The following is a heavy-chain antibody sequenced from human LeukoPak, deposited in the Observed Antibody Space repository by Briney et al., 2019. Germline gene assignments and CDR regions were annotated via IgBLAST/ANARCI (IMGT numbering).Heavy chain of an antibody. Sequence: PGGSLRLTCAASGFTFSSYWMHWVRHAPGKGLVWVSRVNSDGSSTSYPDSVKGRFTISRDNAKNTLYLQMNSLRAEDTAVYYCATGQGHGMDVWGQGTTVTVSS. CDR2: VNSDGSST. J-gene: IGHJ6*02. CDR3: ATGQGHGMDV. D-gene: IGHD1-14*01. CDR1: GFTFSSYW. V-gene: IGHV3-74*01.